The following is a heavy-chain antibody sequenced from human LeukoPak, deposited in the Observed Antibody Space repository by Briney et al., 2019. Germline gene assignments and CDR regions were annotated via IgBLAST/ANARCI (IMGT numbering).Heavy chain of an antibody. Sequence: SETLSLTCTVSGFSIRGFYWIWIRQSPGKDLEWIGYIYYSGSTNYNPSLQSRVTMSVDTSKNQFSLKLSSVTAADTAVYYCARRDFWSGYYRGGFDYWGQGTLVTVSS. D-gene: IGHD3-3*01. CDR3: ARRDFWSGYYRGGFDY. CDR1: GFSIRGFY. CDR2: IYYSGST. V-gene: IGHV4-59*12. J-gene: IGHJ4*02.